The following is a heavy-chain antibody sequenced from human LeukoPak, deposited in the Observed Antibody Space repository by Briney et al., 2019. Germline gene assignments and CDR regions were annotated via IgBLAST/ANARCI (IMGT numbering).Heavy chain of an antibody. CDR1: GFTFSNYG. J-gene: IGHJ4*02. CDR3: ARTVVLGAYLRGAYYFDS. V-gene: IGHV3-33*01. CDR2: IWYDGSDK. Sequence: PGGSLRLSCAASGFTFSNYGMHWVRQAPGKGLEWVAVIWYDGSDKYHADSVKGRFTISTDKSKNTLYLQQNRLRVEDPAVYYCARTVVLGAYLRGAYYFDSWGQGTLVTVSS. D-gene: IGHD3-16*01.